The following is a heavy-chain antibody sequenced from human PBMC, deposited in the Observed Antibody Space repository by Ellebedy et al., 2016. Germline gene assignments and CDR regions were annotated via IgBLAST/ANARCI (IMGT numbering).Heavy chain of an antibody. J-gene: IGHJ3*02. Sequence: GSLRLSCNITDDSITSYYWSWIRQPPGKGLDYVGYIYYTGITKYNPSLVGRVIISLDMSKKQLTLKLTSVTAADTAVYFCARTARVPEMWGQGAMVTVSS. D-gene: IGHD4/OR15-4a*01. V-gene: IGHV4-59*01. CDR2: IYYTGIT. CDR1: DDSITSYY. CDR3: ARTARVPEM.